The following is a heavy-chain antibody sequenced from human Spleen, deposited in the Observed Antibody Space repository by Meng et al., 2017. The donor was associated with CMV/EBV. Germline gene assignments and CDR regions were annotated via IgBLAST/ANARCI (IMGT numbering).Heavy chain of an antibody. CDR2: ISSSGSTI. Sequence: GESLKISCAASGFTFSSYEMNWVRQAPGKGLEWVSYISSSGSTIYYADSVKGRFTISRDNAKKSLYLKMNSLRADDTAVYYCAGDVGYDFGMDVWGQGTTVTVSS. V-gene: IGHV3-48*03. CDR3: AGDVGYDFGMDV. J-gene: IGHJ6*02. CDR1: GFTFSSYE. D-gene: IGHD5-12*01.